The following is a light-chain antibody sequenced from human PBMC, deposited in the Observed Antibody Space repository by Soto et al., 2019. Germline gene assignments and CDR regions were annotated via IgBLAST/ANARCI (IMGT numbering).Light chain of an antibody. Sequence: EMVLTQSPGTLSLSPGERATLSCRASQSVSSSYLAWYQQKPGQAPRLLIYGAASRATSIPDRFSGSGSGTDFTLTISSLEPDDFAVCYCQQYGCSPWTFGQGTKVEIK. V-gene: IGKV3-20*01. CDR2: GAA. J-gene: IGKJ1*01. CDR3: QQYGCSPWT. CDR1: QSVSSSY.